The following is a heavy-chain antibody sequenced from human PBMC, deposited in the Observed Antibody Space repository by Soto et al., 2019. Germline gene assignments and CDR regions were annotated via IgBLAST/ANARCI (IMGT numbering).Heavy chain of an antibody. CDR3: ARHSLALRKNNWFDP. J-gene: IGHJ5*02. CDR1: GDSIISSDFY. D-gene: IGHD3-3*02. CDR2: IFYLGSS. Sequence: SETLSLTCTVSGDSIISSDFYWGWVRQPPGKGLEWIGSIFYLGSSYYNPSLKSQVTMSVDTSKNQFSLRLRSVTAADTALYFCARHSLALRKNNWFDPWGQGIMVTVSS. V-gene: IGHV4-39*01.